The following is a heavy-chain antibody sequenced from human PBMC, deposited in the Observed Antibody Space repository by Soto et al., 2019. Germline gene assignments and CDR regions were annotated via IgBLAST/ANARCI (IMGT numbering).Heavy chain of an antibody. J-gene: IGHJ3*02. Sequence: GASVKVSCKASGYTFTSYGISWVRQAPGQGLEWMGWISAYNGNTNYAQKLQGRVTMTTDTSTSTAYMELRSLRSDDTAVYYCATLVLAGGEALLEPDALDIWGQGTMVNVSS. V-gene: IGHV1-18*01. CDR2: ISAYNGNT. CDR1: GYTFTSYG. CDR3: ATLVLAGGEALLEPDALDI. D-gene: IGHD1-1*01.